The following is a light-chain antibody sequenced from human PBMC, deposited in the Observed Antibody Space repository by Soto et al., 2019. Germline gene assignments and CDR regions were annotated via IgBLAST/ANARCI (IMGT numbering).Light chain of an antibody. J-gene: IGLJ1*01. CDR1: SGHSSYA. CDR3: QTWGTGIHYV. CDR2: LNSDGSH. V-gene: IGLV4-69*01. Sequence: QLVLTQSPSASASLGASVKPTCTLRSGHSSYAIAWHQQQPEKGPRYLMKLNSDGSHSKGDGIPDRFSGSSSGAERYLTISSLQSEDEADYYCQTWGTGIHYVFGTGTKLTVL.